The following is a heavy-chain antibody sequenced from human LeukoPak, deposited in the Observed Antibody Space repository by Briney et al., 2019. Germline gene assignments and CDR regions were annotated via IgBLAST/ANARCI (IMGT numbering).Heavy chain of an antibody. V-gene: IGHV4-39*07. D-gene: IGHD1-26*01. Sequence: SETLSLTCTVSGGSISSSSYYWGWIRQPPGKGLEWIGSIYYSGSTYYNPSLKSQVTISVDTSKNQFSLKLSSVTAADTAVYYCARAGPRYSTSNWFDPWGQGTLVTVS. J-gene: IGHJ5*02. CDR3: ARAGPRYSTSNWFDP. CDR1: GGSISSSSYY. CDR2: IYYSGST.